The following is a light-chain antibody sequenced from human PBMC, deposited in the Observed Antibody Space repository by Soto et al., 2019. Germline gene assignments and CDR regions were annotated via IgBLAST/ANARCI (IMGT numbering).Light chain of an antibody. CDR2: DTS. CDR3: QQYQNSPRT. Sequence: EMVLTQSPGTLSLSQGERATVSCRASQSVGGSSLAWYQQRPGQAPRLPIYDTSKRATGIPDRFSGSGSGTDFTLTISRLEPEDFAVYYCQQYQNSPRTFGQGTKVDIK. J-gene: IGKJ1*01. V-gene: IGKV3-20*01. CDR1: QSVGGSS.